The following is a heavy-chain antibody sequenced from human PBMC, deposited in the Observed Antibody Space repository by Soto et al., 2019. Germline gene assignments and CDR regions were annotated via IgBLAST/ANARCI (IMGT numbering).Heavy chain of an antibody. D-gene: IGHD3-22*01. V-gene: IGHV1-8*01. J-gene: IGHJ4*02. CDR1: GYTFTSHD. CDR2: MNPNSGHT. CDR3: ALETNYYDSSGEYPVPFDY. Sequence: GASVKVSCKASGYTFTSHDINWMRQTTGQGLEWMGWMNPNSGHTNYAQKFQGRLTITKDTSKNQVVLTMTNMDPVGTATYYCALETNYYDSSGEYPVPFDYWGQGTLVTVSS.